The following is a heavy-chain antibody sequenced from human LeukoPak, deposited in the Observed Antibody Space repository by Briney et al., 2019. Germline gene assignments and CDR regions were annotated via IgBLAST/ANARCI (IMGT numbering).Heavy chain of an antibody. D-gene: IGHD3-16*01. CDR1: GFTFSSYA. J-gene: IGHJ6*02. V-gene: IGHV3-23*01. CDR2: ISGGGVTT. Sequence: GSLRLSCAASGFTFSSYAMHWARQAPGKGLEWVSGISGGGVTTYYADSVKGRFTISRDNSKNTLCLQMNSLRADDTAIYYCARNQQLGGHSYYYYGMDVWGQGTTVTVSS. CDR3: ARNQQLGGHSYYYYGMDV.